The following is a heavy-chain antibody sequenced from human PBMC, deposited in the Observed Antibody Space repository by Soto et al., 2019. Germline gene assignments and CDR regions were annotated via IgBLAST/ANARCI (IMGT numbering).Heavy chain of an antibody. Sequence: SETLSLTCTVSGGSLSSGCYYWSWIRQHPGKGLEWIGYIYYSGSTYYNPSLKSRVTISVDASKNQFSLKLSSVTAADTAVYYCARDRGAGPDAFDIWGQGTMVTVSS. D-gene: IGHD3-10*01. J-gene: IGHJ3*02. CDR2: IYYSGST. V-gene: IGHV4-31*03. CDR3: ARDRGAGPDAFDI. CDR1: GGSLSSGCYY.